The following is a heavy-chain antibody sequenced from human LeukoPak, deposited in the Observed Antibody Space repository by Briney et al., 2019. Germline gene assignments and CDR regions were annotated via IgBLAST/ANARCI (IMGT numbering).Heavy chain of an antibody. D-gene: IGHD1-26*01. Sequence: PSETLSLTCAVYGGSFSGCYWSWIRQPPGKGLEWIGEINHSGSTNYNPSLKSRVTISVDTSKNQFSLKLSSVTAADTAVYYCARRRIGVMWVYYFDYWGQGTLVTVSS. V-gene: IGHV4-34*01. CDR2: INHSGST. CDR1: GGSFSGCY. CDR3: ARRRIGVMWVYYFDY. J-gene: IGHJ4*02.